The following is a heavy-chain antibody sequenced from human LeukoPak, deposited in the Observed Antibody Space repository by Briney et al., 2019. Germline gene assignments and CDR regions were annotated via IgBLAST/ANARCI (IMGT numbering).Heavy chain of an antibody. V-gene: IGHV5-51*01. CDR2: IYPDDSDT. CDR3: AGEALLWFGESYAFDI. Sequence: KAGESLKISCKGSGYSFTDYWIGWVRQMPGKGLEWMGIIYPDDSDTRYSPSVQGQVTISADKSISTAYLQWSSLKASDTAMYYCAGEALLWFGESYAFDIWGQGTMVTVSS. CDR1: GYSFTDYW. J-gene: IGHJ3*02. D-gene: IGHD3-10*01.